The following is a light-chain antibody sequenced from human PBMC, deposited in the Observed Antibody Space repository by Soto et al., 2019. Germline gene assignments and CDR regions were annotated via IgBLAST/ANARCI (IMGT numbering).Light chain of an antibody. CDR1: SSDVCGYNY. Sequence: QSVLTQPASVSGSPGQSITISCTGTSSDVCGYNYVSWYQQHPAKAPKLMIYDVSNQPSGLYNRFSGSKSRNTASLTISGLQAEDEADYYCSPYTSSSTDDFGPGIKVTVL. CDR2: DVS. V-gene: IGLV2-14*01. J-gene: IGLJ1*01. CDR3: SPYTSSSTDD.